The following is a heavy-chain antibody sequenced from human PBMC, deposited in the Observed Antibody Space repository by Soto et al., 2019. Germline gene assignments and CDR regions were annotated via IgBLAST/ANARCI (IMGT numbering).Heavy chain of an antibody. CDR3: ANDAMATLHDESNFEY. Sequence: DVHLVESGGDLVQPGRSLRLSCATSGFIVDDYAMHWVRQVPGKGLEWVSGISWNSDNIGYVDSVKGRLTISRDNRESSLSLQMNSLRGDDTGLYYCANDAMATLHDESNFEYWGHGPLVTVSS. V-gene: IGHV3-9*01. CDR1: GFIVDDYA. J-gene: IGHJ4*01. CDR2: ISWNSDNI. D-gene: IGHD5-12*01.